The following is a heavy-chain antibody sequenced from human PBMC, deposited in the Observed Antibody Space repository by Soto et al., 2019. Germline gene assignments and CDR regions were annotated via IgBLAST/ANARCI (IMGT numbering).Heavy chain of an antibody. CDR2: IYYSGST. CDR3: AGVYPGIAAAGRGSRWFEP. J-gene: IGHJ5*02. Sequence: PSETMALTCTVSGGTISSYYWGWLRQPPGKGLEWIGYIYYSGSTNYNPSLKSRVTISVDTSKNQFSLKLSSVTAADTAVYYCAGVYPGIAAAGRGSRWFEPWGQGTLVTVSS. CDR1: GGTISSYY. D-gene: IGHD6-13*01. V-gene: IGHV4-59*01.